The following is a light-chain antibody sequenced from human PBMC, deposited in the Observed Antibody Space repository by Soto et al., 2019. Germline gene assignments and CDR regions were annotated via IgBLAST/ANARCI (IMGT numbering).Light chain of an antibody. Sequence: QPVLTQPASVSGSPGQSITISCTGTSSDVGGYNYVSWYQQHPGKAPKLMIYDVSNWPSGVSNRFSGSKSGNTASLTISGLQAEDEADYYCSSYTSSGTLVFGTGTKVTVL. V-gene: IGLV2-14*01. CDR2: DVS. CDR3: SSYTSSGTLV. CDR1: SSDVGGYNY. J-gene: IGLJ1*01.